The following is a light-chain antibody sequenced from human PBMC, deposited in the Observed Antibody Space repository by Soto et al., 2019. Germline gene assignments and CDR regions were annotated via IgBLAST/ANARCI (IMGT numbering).Light chain of an antibody. CDR1: QSLLHSNGYNY. Sequence: DIVMTQSPLSLPVTPGEPASISCRSSQSLLHSNGYNYLDWYLQKPGQSPQLLIYLGSNRASGGHDRFSGSGSGTDFTLKISRVEAEDVGVYYCMQALQTLAVGGGTKVEIK. J-gene: IGKJ4*01. V-gene: IGKV2-28*01. CDR3: MQALQTLA. CDR2: LGS.